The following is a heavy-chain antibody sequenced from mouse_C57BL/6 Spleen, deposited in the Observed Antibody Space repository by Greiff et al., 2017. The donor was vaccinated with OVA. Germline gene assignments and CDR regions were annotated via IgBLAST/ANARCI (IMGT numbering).Heavy chain of an antibody. CDR3: THSYGSSYRAGFAY. Sequence: EVQLQQSGAELVRPGASVKLSCTASGFNIKDDYMHWVKQRPEQGLEWIGWIDPENGDTEYAAKFQGKATITADTSSNTAYLQLSSLTSEDTAVYSCTHSYGSSYRAGFAYWGQGTLVTVSA. V-gene: IGHV14-4*01. D-gene: IGHD1-1*01. J-gene: IGHJ3*01. CDR1: GFNIKDDY. CDR2: IDPENGDT.